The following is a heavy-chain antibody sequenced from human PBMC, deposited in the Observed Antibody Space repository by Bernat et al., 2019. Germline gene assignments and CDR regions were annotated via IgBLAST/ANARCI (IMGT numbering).Heavy chain of an antibody. V-gene: IGHV1-2*02. J-gene: IGHJ6*02. CDR1: GYTFTGYY. CDR3: AREGDILGEGHYGMDV. CDR2: INPNSGGT. D-gene: IGHD2-15*01. Sequence: QVQLVQSGAEVKKPGASVKVSCKASGYTFTGYYMHWVRQAPGQGLEWMGWINPNSGGTNYAQKLQGRVTMTTDTSTSTAYMELRSLRSDDTAVYYCAREGDILGEGHYGMDVWGQGTTVTVSS.